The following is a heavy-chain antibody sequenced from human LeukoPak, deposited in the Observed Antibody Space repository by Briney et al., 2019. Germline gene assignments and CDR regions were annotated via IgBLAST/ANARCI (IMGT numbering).Heavy chain of an antibody. CDR2: ISSSGSTI. CDR3: AELGFTMIGGV. Sequence: GGSLRLSCAASGFTFSSYEMNWVRQAPGKGLEWVSYISSSGSTIYYADSVKGRFTISRDNAKNSLYLQMNSPRAEDTAVYYCAELGFTMIGGVWGKGTTVTISS. J-gene: IGHJ6*04. V-gene: IGHV3-48*03. CDR1: GFTFSSYE. D-gene: IGHD3-10*02.